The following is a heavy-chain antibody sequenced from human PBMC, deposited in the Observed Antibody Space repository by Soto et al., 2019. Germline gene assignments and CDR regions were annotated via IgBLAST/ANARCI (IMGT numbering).Heavy chain of an antibody. CDR3: ARGAVVVPNGLIAGMDV. Sequence: ASVKVSCKPSGYSFSNFYVHRVRQAPGQGLEWMGIIDPSSGTTSYTQKFQERVTMTRDTSMSTVYMELSRLRSEDTAVYYCARGAVVVPNGLIAGMDVRGLGTTVTVSS. CDR1: GYSFSNFY. CDR2: IDPSSGTT. D-gene: IGHD2-15*01. J-gene: IGHJ6*02. V-gene: IGHV1-46*01.